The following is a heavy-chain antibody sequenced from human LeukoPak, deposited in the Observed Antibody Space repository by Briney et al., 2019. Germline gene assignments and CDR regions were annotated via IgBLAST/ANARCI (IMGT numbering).Heavy chain of an antibody. CDR1: GFTFDDYA. J-gene: IGHJ6*03. V-gene: IGHV3-9*03. CDR3: AKAGAARSRWLSYYMDV. Sequence: PGGSLRLSCAASGFTFDDYAMHWVRQAPGKGLEWVSGISWNSGSIGYADSVKGRFTISRDNAKNSLYLQMNSLRAEDMALYYCAKAGAARSRWLSYYMDVWGKGTTVTVSS. CDR2: ISWNSGSI. D-gene: IGHD6-6*01.